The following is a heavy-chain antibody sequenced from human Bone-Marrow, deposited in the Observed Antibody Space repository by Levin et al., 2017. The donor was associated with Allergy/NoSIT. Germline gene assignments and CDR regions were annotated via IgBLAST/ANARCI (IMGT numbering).Heavy chain of an antibody. CDR1: GFTFRTYA. CDR2: TSYDGKYE. V-gene: IGHV3-30*04. CDR3: ARDWGKYYYESSGFPFDD. D-gene: IGHD3-22*01. Sequence: GESLKISCAASGFTFRTYAMHWVRQAPGKGLEWVAVTSYDGKYEYYADSVKGRFTISRDNSKNTLNLQMNSLRVDDTAVYYCARDWGKYYYESSGFPFDDWGQGTLVTVSS. J-gene: IGHJ4*02.